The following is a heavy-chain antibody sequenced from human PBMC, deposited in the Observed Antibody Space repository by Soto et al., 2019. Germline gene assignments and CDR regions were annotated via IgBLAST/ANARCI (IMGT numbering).Heavy chain of an antibody. J-gene: IGHJ6*02. CDR3: ARRRYCGADCYSKYYYGLDV. CDR1: GSTFSSYT. D-gene: IGHD2-21*02. CDR2: IIPVLGVT. Sequence: QVQLVQSGAEMKRPGSSVKVSCQASGSTFSSYTVSWVRQAPGQGLEWMGRIIPVLGVTNYAQKFKGRVTATADKSKTTAYMELSSLSSGDTAVYYCARRRYCGADCYSKYYYGLDVWGQGTTVTVSS. V-gene: IGHV1-69*02.